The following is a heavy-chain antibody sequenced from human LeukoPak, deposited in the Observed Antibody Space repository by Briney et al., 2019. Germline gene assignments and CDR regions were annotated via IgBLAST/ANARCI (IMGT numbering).Heavy chain of an antibody. D-gene: IGHD3-16*01. Sequence: ASVKVSCKASGYTFTGYYMHWVRQAPGQGLEWMGWINPNSGGTNYAQKFQGRVTMTRDTSISTAYMELGRLRSDDTAVYYCARRAVGENAFDIWGQGTMVTVSS. CDR1: GYTFTGYY. CDR2: INPNSGGT. V-gene: IGHV1-2*02. J-gene: IGHJ3*02. CDR3: ARRAVGENAFDI.